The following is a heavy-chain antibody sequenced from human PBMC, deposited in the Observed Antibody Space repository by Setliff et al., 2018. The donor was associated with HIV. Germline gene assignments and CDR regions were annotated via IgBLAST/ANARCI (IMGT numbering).Heavy chain of an antibody. CDR1: GYTFTTYT. D-gene: IGHD3-22*01. CDR2: SNTGNGNT. V-gene: IGHV1-3*04. CDR3: ARDTGYYDSTVSPPSNWFDP. Sequence: ASVKVSCKAYGYTFTTYTIHWVRQAPGQGLEWMGWSNTGNGNTKYSQKFQGRVTMTRDTSTSTVYMELSSLRSEDTAVYYCARDTGYYDSTVSPPSNWFDPWGQGTLVTVSS. J-gene: IGHJ5*02.